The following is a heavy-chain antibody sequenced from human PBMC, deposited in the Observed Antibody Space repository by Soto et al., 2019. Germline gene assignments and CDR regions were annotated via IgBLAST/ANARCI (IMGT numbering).Heavy chain of an antibody. CDR1: GCVCSSYD. V-gene: IGHV3-23*01. J-gene: IGHJ3*02. Sequence: GGSLRLSCAVSGCVCSSYDMSWVRQAPGKGLEWVSTILVGGSPHYEDSVKGRFTISRDTSKNTVYLQMNSLTAEDMAVYYWGKATATSGGAFEIYGQGAMVTVSS. CDR3: GKATATSGGAFEI. CDR2: ILVGGSP. D-gene: IGHD1-1*01.